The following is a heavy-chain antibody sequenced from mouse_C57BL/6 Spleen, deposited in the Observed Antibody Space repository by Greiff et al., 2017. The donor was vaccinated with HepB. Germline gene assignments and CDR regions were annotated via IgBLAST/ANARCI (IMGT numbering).Heavy chain of an antibody. Sequence: QVQLQQSGAELVRPGASVTLSCKASGYTFTDYEMHWVKQTPVHGLEWIGAIDPETGGTAYNQKFKGKAILTADKSSSTAYMELRSLTSEDSAVYYCTKITTVPSSAYWGQGTLVTVSA. D-gene: IGHD1-1*01. V-gene: IGHV1-15*01. CDR1: GYTFTDYE. J-gene: IGHJ3*01. CDR3: TKITTVPSSAY. CDR2: IDPETGGT.